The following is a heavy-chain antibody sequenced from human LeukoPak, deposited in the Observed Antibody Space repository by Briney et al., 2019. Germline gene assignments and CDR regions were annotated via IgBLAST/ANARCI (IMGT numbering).Heavy chain of an antibody. J-gene: IGHJ2*01. D-gene: IGHD4-17*01. CDR3: ARDDYGYWYFDL. Sequence: SETLSLTCAVYGGSFSGDYWSWIRQPPGKGLEWIGEINHSGSTNYNLSLKSRVTISLDTSKNQFSLKLSSVTAADTAVYYCARDDYGYWYFDLWGRGTLVTVSS. V-gene: IGHV4-34*01. CDR1: GGSFSGDY. CDR2: INHSGST.